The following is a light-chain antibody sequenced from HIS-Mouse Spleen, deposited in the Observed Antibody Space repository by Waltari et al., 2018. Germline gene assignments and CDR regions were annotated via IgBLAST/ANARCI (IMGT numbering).Light chain of an antibody. CDR3: QQRSNWPLT. V-gene: IGKV3-11*01. Sequence: EIVLTQSPATLSLSPGERATLSCRASQSVSSYLAWYQQKPGQAPRLLIYDASNRATGIPARFSGSWSGTDFTLTISSLEPEDFAVYYCQQRSNWPLTFGVGTKVEIK. CDR1: QSVSSY. J-gene: IGKJ4*01. CDR2: DAS.